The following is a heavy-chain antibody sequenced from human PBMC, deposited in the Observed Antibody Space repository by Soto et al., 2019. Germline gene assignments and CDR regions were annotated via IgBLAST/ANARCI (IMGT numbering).Heavy chain of an antibody. CDR2: IHSSGSI. CDR3: ARDLDGLHDDTSGPCPRPG. Sequence: PSETLSLTCTVSGGSISSDDYYWSWIRQAPGRGLEWIGYIHSSGSIYYNPSLKSRATMSIDTAGNQFSLKVSSVTVADTAVYYCARDLDGLHDDTSGPCPRPGRGQGTLVTVSS. D-gene: IGHD3-22*01. V-gene: IGHV4-30-4*01. CDR1: GGSISSDDYY. J-gene: IGHJ1*01.